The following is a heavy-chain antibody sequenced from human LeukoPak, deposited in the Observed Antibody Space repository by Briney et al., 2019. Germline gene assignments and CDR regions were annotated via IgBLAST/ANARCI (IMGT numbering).Heavy chain of an antibody. D-gene: IGHD5-18*01. CDR3: ARGDLDTAMVRRYYFDY. CDR2: ISSGSNYV. CDR1: GFTFSTYT. Sequence: PGGSLRLSCAASGFTFSTYTMNWVRQAPGKGPEWVSCISSGSNYVYYADSVKGRFTISRDNAKNSLYLQMNSLRAEDTAVYYCARGDLDTAMVRRYYFDYWGQGTLVTVSS. V-gene: IGHV3-21*01. J-gene: IGHJ4*02.